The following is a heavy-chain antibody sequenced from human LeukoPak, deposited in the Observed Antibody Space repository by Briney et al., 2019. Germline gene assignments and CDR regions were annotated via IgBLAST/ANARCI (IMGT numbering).Heavy chain of an antibody. Sequence: GGSLRLSCAASGFTFSSYSMNWVRQAPGKGLEWVSSISSSSSYIYYADSVKGRFTISRDNAKNSLYLQMNSLRAEDTAVYYCARDSRDLAAAGTKTLYYFDYWGQGTLVTVPS. J-gene: IGHJ4*02. CDR1: GFTFSSYS. D-gene: IGHD6-13*01. CDR3: ARDSRDLAAAGTKTLYYFDY. V-gene: IGHV3-21*01. CDR2: ISSSSSYI.